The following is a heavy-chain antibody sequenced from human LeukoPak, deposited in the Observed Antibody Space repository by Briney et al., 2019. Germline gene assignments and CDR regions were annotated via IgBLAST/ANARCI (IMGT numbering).Heavy chain of an antibody. D-gene: IGHD3-10*01. CDR1: GFSFSDFA. CDR3: AKDTMVRGLYDY. CDR2: MPFDGSKK. V-gene: IGHV3-30*09. Sequence: PGGSLRLSCAASGFSFSDFAMHWVRQAPGKGLEWVAVMPFDGSKKYYADSMKGRFDVSRDNSKSTVYLEMNSLRAEDTAIYYCAKDTMVRGLYDYWGQGTLVTVSS. J-gene: IGHJ4*02.